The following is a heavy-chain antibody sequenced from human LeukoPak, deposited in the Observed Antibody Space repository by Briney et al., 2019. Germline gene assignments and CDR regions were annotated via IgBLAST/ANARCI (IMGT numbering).Heavy chain of an antibody. J-gene: IGHJ5*02. Sequence: RGESLKIYCKGSGYSFTSYWIGWVRQMPGKGLEWMGIIYPGDSDTRYSPSFQGQVTISADKSISTAYLQWSSLKASDTAMYYCARGWALPFPVAAGQTALNWFDPWGQGTLVTVSS. CDR1: GYSFTSYW. CDR3: ARGWALPFPVAAGQTALNWFDP. V-gene: IGHV5-51*01. CDR2: IYPGDSDT. D-gene: IGHD6-13*01.